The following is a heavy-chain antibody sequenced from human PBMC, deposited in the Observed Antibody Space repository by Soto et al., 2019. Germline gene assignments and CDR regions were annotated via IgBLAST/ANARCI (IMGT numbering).Heavy chain of an antibody. Sequence: SETLSLTCAVYGGSFSGYYWSWIRQPPGKGLEWIGEINHSGSTNYNPSLKSRVTISVDTSKNQFSLKLSSVTAADTAVYYCARGLRGSYPFYYYYGMDVWGQGTTVTVSS. D-gene: IGHD1-26*01. CDR2: INHSGST. J-gene: IGHJ6*02. CDR3: ARGLRGSYPFYYYYGMDV. V-gene: IGHV4-34*01. CDR1: GGSFSGYY.